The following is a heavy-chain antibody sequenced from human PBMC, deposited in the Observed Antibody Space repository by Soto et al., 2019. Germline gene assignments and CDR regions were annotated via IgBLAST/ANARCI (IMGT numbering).Heavy chain of an antibody. CDR1: GDSVSSNSAA. Sequence: PSQTLSLTCAISGDSVSSNSAAWNWIRQSPSRGLEWLGRTYYRSKWYNDYAVSVKSRITINPDTSKNQFSLQLNSVTPEDTAVYYCARTKNGYVWGSYRYRENLFDPWGQGTLVTVSS. J-gene: IGHJ5*02. V-gene: IGHV6-1*01. D-gene: IGHD3-16*02. CDR3: ARTKNGYVWGSYRYRENLFDP. CDR2: TYYRSKWYN.